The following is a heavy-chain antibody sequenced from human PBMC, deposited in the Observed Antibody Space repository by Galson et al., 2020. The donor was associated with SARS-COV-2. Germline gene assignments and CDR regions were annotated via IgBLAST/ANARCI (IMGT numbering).Heavy chain of an antibody. CDR1: GYSISNGYY. CDR2: VYYSGTS. J-gene: IGHJ5*02. V-gene: IGHV4-38-2*01. D-gene: IGHD3-9*01. CDR3: ARVLPFLSESGNDFDERNNWFDP. Sequence: SETLSLTCAVSGYSISNGYYWAWIRQPPGKGLEWIGSVYYSGTSFYTRSLKPRVTISADSSKNQISLYLNSVTAADTATYYCARVLPFLSESGNDFDERNNWFDPWGQGTLVTVSS.